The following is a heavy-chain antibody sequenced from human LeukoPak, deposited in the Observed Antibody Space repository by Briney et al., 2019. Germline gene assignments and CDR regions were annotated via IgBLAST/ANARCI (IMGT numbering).Heavy chain of an antibody. CDR1: GFTFSSYW. J-gene: IGHJ6*02. D-gene: IGHD5-18*01. CDR3: ATELGYSYGYDYGMDV. V-gene: IGHV3-74*01. Sequence: PGGSLRLSCAASGFTFSSYWMHWVRQAPGKGLVWVSRINSDGSSTSYADSVKGRFTISRDNAKNTLYLQMNSLRAEDTAVYYCATELGYSYGYDYGMDVWGQGNPGHRLL. CDR2: INSDGSST.